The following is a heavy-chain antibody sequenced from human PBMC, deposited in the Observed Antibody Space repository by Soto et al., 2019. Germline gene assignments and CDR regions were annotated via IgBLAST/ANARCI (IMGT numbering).Heavy chain of an antibody. CDR2: INAGNGNT. J-gene: IGHJ5*02. CDR1: GYTFTSYA. V-gene: IGHV1-3*01. D-gene: IGHD2-15*01. Sequence: ASVKVSCKASGYTFTSYAMHWVRQAPGQRLEWMGWINAGNGNTKYSQKFQGRVTITRDTSASTAYMELSSLRSEDTAVYYCARLARPRGAPMRYCSGGSCYGWFDPWGQGTLVTVSS. CDR3: ARLARPRGAPMRYCSGGSCYGWFDP.